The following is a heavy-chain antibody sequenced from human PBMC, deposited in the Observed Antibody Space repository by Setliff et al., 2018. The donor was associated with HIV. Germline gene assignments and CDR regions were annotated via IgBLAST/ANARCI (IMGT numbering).Heavy chain of an antibody. J-gene: IGHJ6*02. CDR2: VGCWGTCT. CDR1: GFTFSDAW. V-gene: IGHV3-23*01. CDR3: ARDLDPYFAMAV. Sequence: QTGGSLRLSCAASGFTFSDAWMSWVRQAPGKGLEWVSTVGCWGTCTYFADSVKGRFTISADTSKNTLYLQMTRLSAEDTAVYYCARDLDPYFAMAVWGQGTTVTVSS.